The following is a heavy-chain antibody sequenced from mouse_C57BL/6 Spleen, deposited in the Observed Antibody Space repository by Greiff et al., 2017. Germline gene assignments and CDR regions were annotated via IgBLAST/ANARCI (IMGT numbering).Heavy chain of an antibody. CDR2: INYDGSST. Sequence: EVKLMESEGGLVQPGSSMKLSCTASGFTFSDYYMAWVRQVPEKGLEWVANINYDGSSTYYLDSLKSRFIISRDNAKNILYLQMSSLKSEDTATYYCAREALDGYFDDWGQGTTVTVSS. CDR3: AREALDGYFDD. CDR1: GFTFSDYY. D-gene: IGHD2-3*01. J-gene: IGHJ2*01. V-gene: IGHV5-16*01.